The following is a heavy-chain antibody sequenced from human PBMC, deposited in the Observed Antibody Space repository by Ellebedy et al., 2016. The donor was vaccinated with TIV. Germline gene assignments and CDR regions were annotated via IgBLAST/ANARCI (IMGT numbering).Heavy chain of an antibody. CDR1: AYTFTSYG. V-gene: IGHV1-18*01. CDR3: ARDRYNDFWSGYYQDSYYNGMDV. CDR2: ISANNGNT. Sequence: ASVKVSCKASAYTFTSYGISWVRQAPGQGLEWMGWISANNGNTNYAQKLQGRVTMTTDTSTSTAYMELRSLRSDDTAMYYCARDRYNDFWSGYYQDSYYNGMDVWGQGTTVTVSS. J-gene: IGHJ6*02. D-gene: IGHD3-3*01.